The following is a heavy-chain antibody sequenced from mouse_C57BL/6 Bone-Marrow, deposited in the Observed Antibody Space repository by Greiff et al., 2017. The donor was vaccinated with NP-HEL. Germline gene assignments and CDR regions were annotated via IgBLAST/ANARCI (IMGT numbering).Heavy chain of an antibody. CDR3: AREGDY. CDR2: ISNGGGST. CDR1: GFTFSDYY. J-gene: IGHJ2*01. V-gene: IGHV5-12*01. Sequence: DVTLVESGGGLVQPGGSLKLSCAASGFTFSDYYLYWVRQTPEKRLEWVAYISNGGGSTYYPDTVKGRFTISRDNAKNTLYLQMSRLKSEDTAMYYCAREGDYWGQGTTLTVSS.